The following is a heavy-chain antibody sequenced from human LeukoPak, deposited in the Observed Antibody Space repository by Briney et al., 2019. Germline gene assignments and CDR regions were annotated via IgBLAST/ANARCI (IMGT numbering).Heavy chain of an antibody. CDR2: IYSNGGRT. V-gene: IGHV3-66*01. D-gene: IGHD3-3*01. Sequence: GGSLRLSCAASGFTVSSNFMSWVRQAPGKGLEWVSVIYSNGGRTTYADSVKGRFIISRDNSKNTLYLQMNSLRAEDTAIYYCARDERLLSFLKWGQGTLVTVSS. CDR1: GFTVSSNF. J-gene: IGHJ4*02. CDR3: ARDERLLSFLK.